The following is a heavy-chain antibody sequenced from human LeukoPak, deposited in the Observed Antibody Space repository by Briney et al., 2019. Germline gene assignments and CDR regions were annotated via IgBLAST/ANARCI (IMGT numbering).Heavy chain of an antibody. CDR3: ARDYDFWSGYPRGY. Sequence: ASVKVSCKASGYTFTGYYMHWVRQAPGQGLEWMGWINPNSGGTNYAQKFQGRVTMTRDTSISTAYMELSRLRSDDTAVYYCARDYDFWSGYPRGYWAQGTLVTVSS. J-gene: IGHJ4*02. CDR2: INPNSGGT. CDR1: GYTFTGYY. V-gene: IGHV1-2*02. D-gene: IGHD3-3*01.